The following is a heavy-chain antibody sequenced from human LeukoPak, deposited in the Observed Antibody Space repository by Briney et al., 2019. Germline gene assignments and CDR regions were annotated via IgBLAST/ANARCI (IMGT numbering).Heavy chain of an antibody. V-gene: IGHV4-59*06. J-gene: IGHJ5*02. D-gene: IGHD4-17*01. CDR1: GGSISSYY. Sequence: SETLSLTCTASGGSISSYYWSWIRQPPGKGLEWIGYIYYSGSTYYNPSLKSRVTISVDTSKNQFSLKLSSVTAADTAVYYCARVGDYPVWFDPWGQGTLVTVSS. CDR3: ARVGDYPVWFDP. CDR2: IYYSGST.